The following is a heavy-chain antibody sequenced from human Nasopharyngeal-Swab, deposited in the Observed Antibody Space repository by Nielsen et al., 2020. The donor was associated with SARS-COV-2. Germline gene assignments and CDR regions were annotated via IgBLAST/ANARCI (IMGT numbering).Heavy chain of an antibody. J-gene: IGHJ2*01. D-gene: IGHD3-3*02. CDR1: GGSISSSPYY. CDR2: IYYSGST. V-gene: IGHV4-31*03. CDR3: ARTFSRSYWYFDL. Sequence: LRLSCSVSGGSISSSPYYWGWIRQHPGKGLEWIGYIYYSGSTYYNPSLKSRVTISVDTSKNQFSLKLSSVTAADTAVYYCARTFSRSYWYFDLWGRGTLVTVSS.